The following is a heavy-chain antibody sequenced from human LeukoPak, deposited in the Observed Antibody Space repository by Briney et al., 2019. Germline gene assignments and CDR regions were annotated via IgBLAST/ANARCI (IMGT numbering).Heavy chain of an antibody. D-gene: IGHD3-3*01. CDR3: ARDADVLRFLEWSSKFDP. Sequence: SETLSLTCTVSGGFFSSSSYDWGWIRQPPGKGLEWLGSIYYSGSTYYNPSLKSRVTISVDTSKNQFSLKLSSVTAADTAVYYCARDADVLRFLEWSSKFDPWGQGTLVTVSS. J-gene: IGHJ5*02. CDR2: IYYSGST. V-gene: IGHV4-39*07. CDR1: GGFFSSSSYD.